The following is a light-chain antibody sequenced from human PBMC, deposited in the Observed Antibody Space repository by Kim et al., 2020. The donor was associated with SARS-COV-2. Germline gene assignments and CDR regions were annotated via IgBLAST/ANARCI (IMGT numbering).Light chain of an antibody. Sequence: ARTASVGDRVTITCRASQSISNWLAWYQQKPGKAPRLLIYGASNLESGVPSRFGGSGSGTEFTLTISSLQPDDFATYYCQQYNGCFGQGTKLEI. CDR3: QQYNGC. CDR1: QSISNW. V-gene: IGKV1-5*01. CDR2: GAS. J-gene: IGKJ2*01.